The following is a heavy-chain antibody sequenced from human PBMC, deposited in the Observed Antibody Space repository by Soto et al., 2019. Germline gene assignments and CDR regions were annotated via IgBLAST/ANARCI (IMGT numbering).Heavy chain of an antibody. J-gene: IGHJ4*02. D-gene: IGHD1-26*01. Sequence: GGSLRLSFAASGFTFDDYAMHWVRQAPVKGLEWVSGISWNSGSIGYADSVKGRFTISRDNAKNSLYLQMNSLRAEDTALYYCAKDIGGSYYEYYLDYCGQGTPVTVSS. V-gene: IGHV3-9*01. CDR1: GFTFDDYA. CDR3: AKDIGGSYYEYYLDY. CDR2: ISWNSGSI.